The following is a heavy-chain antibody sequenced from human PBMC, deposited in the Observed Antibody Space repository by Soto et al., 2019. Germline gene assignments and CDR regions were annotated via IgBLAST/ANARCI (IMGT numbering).Heavy chain of an antibody. J-gene: IGHJ5*02. D-gene: IGHD3-10*01. Sequence: PSETLSLTCTVSGGSISSSSYYWGWIRQPPGKGLEWIGSIYYSGSTNYNPSLKSRVTISKDTSNNQFSLKLSSVTAADTAVYYCAGDYYYGSGTYYNAWFDPWGQGTLVTVSS. CDR2: IYYSGST. CDR3: AGDYYYGSGTYYNAWFDP. CDR1: GGSISSSSYY. V-gene: IGHV4-39*07.